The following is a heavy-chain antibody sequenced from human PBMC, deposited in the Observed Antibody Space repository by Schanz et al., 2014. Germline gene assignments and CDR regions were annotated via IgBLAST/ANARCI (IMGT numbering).Heavy chain of an antibody. J-gene: IGHJ6*02. CDR2: ISTSNGNT. CDR1: RYTFNTYG. CDR3: ARVQDDILTGSEYYYGMDV. V-gene: IGHV1-18*01. Sequence: QVQLVQSGAEVKKPGASVKVSCEASRYTFNTYGLNWVRQAPGQGLEWMGWISTSNGNTNYIQKLQGRVTMTTDTSTSTAYMELRSLRSDDTAVYYCARVQDDILTGSEYYYGMDVWGQGTTVTVSS. D-gene: IGHD3-9*01.